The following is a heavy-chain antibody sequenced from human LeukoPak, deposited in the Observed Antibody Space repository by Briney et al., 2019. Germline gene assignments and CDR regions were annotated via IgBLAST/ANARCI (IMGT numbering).Heavy chain of an antibody. D-gene: IGHD5-18*01. Sequence: GGSLRLSCAASGFTISANYMSWVRQAPGKGLEWVSAISGSGGSTYYADSVKGRFTISRDNSKNTLYLQMNSLRAEDPAVYYCANMNPHTAGGGYWGQGTLVTVSS. CDR1: GFTISANY. J-gene: IGHJ4*02. CDR3: ANMNPHTAGGGY. CDR2: ISGSGGST. V-gene: IGHV3-23*01.